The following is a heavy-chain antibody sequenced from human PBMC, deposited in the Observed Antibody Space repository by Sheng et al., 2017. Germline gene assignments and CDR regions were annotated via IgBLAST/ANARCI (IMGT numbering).Heavy chain of an antibody. CDR2: ISSSSSYI. CDR3: AREEGANWFDP. Sequence: EVQLVESGGGLVKPGGSLRLSCAASGFTFSSYSMNWVRQAPGKGLEWVSSISSSSSYIYYADSVKGRFTISRDNAKNSLYLQMNSLRAEDTAVYYCAREEGANWFDPWGREPWSPSPQ. J-gene: IGHJ5*02. CDR1: GFTFSSYS. V-gene: IGHV3-21*01.